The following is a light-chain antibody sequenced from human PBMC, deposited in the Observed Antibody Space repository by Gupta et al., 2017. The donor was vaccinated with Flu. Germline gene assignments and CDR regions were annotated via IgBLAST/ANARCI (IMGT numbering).Light chain of an antibody. Sequence: EIVMTQYPLSLPVAPGESASMPCKSSQSLLKSIGSNYLDWYLQRPGRSPQLLIYLSSHRASGVPDRFSGSGSGTDFTLKISRVEAEDVGVYYCMQSLQGLTFGGGTKMEIK. V-gene: IGKV2-28*01. J-gene: IGKJ4*01. CDR1: QSLLKSIGSNY. CDR2: LSS. CDR3: MQSLQGLT.